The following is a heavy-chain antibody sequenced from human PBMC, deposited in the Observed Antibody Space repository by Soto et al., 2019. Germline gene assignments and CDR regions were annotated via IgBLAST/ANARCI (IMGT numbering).Heavy chain of an antibody. V-gene: IGHV5-51*01. D-gene: IGHD6-13*01. CDR3: ARPGPYSSSWYDGGLDV. J-gene: IGHJ6*02. CDR2: IYPGDSDT. Sequence: LKSSCEGSGDRDTSYCIGWVRQMHGKGLEWMGIIYPGDSDTRYSPSFQGQVTISADKSISTAYLQWSSLKASDTAMYYCARPGPYSSSWYDGGLDVWGQGTTVTVS. CDR1: GDRDTSYC.